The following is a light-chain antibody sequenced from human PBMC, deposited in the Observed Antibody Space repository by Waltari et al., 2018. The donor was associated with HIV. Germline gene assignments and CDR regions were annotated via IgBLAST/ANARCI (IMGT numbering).Light chain of an antibody. CDR2: ENN. V-gene: IGLV1-51*02. Sequence: QSVLTQPPSVSAAPGPKVSIPCSGGISTVGPNSVSWYQQLPGTAPKLLMYENNKRPSGIPDRFSGSKSGTSATLDITGLQTGDEADYYCGTWDSSLSTYVFGSGTKVTAL. CDR3: GTWDSSLSTYV. CDR1: ISTVGPNS. J-gene: IGLJ1*01.